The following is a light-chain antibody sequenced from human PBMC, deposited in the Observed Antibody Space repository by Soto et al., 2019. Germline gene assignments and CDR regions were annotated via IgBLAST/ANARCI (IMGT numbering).Light chain of an antibody. CDR3: QQRSNFPLT. CDR2: DAS. Sequence: EIVLTQSPATVSLSPGERATLSCRTSQSVSSYLAWYQQKPGQAPRLLIYDASNRATGIPARFSGSGSGTDFTLTINSLEPEDFVGYYCQQRSNFPLTFGGGTKVEIK. CDR1: QSVSSY. J-gene: IGKJ4*01. V-gene: IGKV3-11*01.